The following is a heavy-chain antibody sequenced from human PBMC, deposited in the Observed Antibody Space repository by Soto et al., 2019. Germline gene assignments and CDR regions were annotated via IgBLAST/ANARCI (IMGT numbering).Heavy chain of an antibody. CDR1: GFTFDDYA. V-gene: IGHV3-49*04. CDR3: NRGLAGGSYCDY. Sequence: GASLRLSCTTSGFTFDDYAMSCVRQAPGKGLEWVGLSKSKAYVGTTEYAASVKGRFTISRDGSKGIAYLQMNSLKTEDTAIYSCNRGLAGGSYCDYWGQGTPATVSS. D-gene: IGHD1-26*01. CDR2: SKSKAYVGTT. J-gene: IGHJ4*02.